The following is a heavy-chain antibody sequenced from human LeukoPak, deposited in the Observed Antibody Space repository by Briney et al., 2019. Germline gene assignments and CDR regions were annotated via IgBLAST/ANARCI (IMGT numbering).Heavy chain of an antibody. J-gene: IGHJ3*02. Sequence: PSQTLSLTCTVSGGSISSGSYYWSWIRQPAGKGLEWIGRIYTSGSTNYNPSLKSRVTISVDTSKNQFSLKLSSVTAADTAVYYCARRNYDSSGYYSDDFDIWGQGTMVTVSS. CDR2: IYTSGST. D-gene: IGHD3-22*01. V-gene: IGHV4-61*02. CDR1: GGSISSGSYY. CDR3: ARRNYDSSGYYSDDFDI.